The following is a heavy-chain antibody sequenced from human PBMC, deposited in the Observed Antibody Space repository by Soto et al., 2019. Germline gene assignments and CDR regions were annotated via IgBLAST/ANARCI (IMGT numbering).Heavy chain of an antibody. CDR3: ARRAVGANHLYYYYGMDV. D-gene: IGHD1-26*01. Sequence: ASLNVSCKASGYTFTSYGISWVRQAPGQGFEWMGWISAYNGNTNYAQKLQGRVTMTTDTSTSTAYMELRSLRSDDTAVYYCARRAVGANHLYYYYGMDVWGQGTTVTVS. V-gene: IGHV1-18*04. CDR1: GYTFTSYG. CDR2: ISAYNGNT. J-gene: IGHJ6*02.